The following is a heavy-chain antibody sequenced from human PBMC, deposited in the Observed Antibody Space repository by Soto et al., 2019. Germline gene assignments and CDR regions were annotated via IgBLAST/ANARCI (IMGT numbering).Heavy chain of an antibody. D-gene: IGHD1-26*01. V-gene: IGHV4-59*01. CDR1: GGSISSYY. J-gene: IGHJ6*02. Sequence: QVQLQESGPGLVKPSETLSLTCTVSGGSISSYYWSWIRQPPGKGLEWIGYIYYSGSTNYNPSLKSRVTISVDTSKNQCSLKLSSVTAADTAVYYCARGHSGSYRTGEGYYYGMDGWGQGTTVTVSS. CDR2: IYYSGST. CDR3: ARGHSGSYRTGEGYYYGMDG.